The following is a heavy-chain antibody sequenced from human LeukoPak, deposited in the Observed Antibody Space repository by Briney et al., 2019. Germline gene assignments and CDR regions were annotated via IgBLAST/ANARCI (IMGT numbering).Heavy chain of an antibody. CDR3: AKVRLQFYYYYMDV. D-gene: IGHD3-10*01. V-gene: IGHV3-30*02. J-gene: IGHJ6*03. CDR1: GFTFSSYG. Sequence: PGGSLRLSCAASGFTFSSYGMHWVRQAPGKGLEWVAFIRYDGSNKYYADSVKGRFTISRDNSKNTLYLQMSSLRAEDTAVYYCAKVRLQFYYYYMDVWGKGTTVTVSS. CDR2: IRYDGSNK.